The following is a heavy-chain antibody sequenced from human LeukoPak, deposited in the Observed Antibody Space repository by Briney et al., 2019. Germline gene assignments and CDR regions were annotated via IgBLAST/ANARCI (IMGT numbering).Heavy chain of an antibody. V-gene: IGHV3-23*01. Sequence: GGSLRLSCAASGFSFSTYAMSWVRQAPGKGLEWVSGISGSGGSTYYADSVKGRFTISRDNSKNTLYLQMNSLRAEDTAVYYCAKPHGSGSYNYWGQGTLVTVSS. CDR2: ISGSGGST. D-gene: IGHD3-10*01. CDR3: AKPHGSGSYNY. CDR1: GFSFSTYA. J-gene: IGHJ4*02.